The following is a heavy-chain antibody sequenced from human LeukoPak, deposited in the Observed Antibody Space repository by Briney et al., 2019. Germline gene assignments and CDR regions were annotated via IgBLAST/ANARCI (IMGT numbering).Heavy chain of an antibody. V-gene: IGHV1-69*06. Sequence: SVKVSCKASEGTFNSYAISWVRQAPGQGPEWMGRIIPIFGTANYAQKFLGRVTITADKSTSTVYMELSSLRSEDTAVYYCARSRPSGFIDYWDYWGQGTLVTVSS. CDR3: ARSRPSGFIDYWDY. CDR1: EGTFNSYA. D-gene: IGHD4/OR15-4a*01. J-gene: IGHJ4*02. CDR2: IIPIFGTA.